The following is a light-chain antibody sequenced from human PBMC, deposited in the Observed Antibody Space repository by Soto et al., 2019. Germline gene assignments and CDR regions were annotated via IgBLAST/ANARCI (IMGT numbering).Light chain of an antibody. V-gene: IGLV2-14*01. Sequence: QSALTQPASVSGSPGQSITISCTGTSSDLDGYNYVSWYQQCPGKAPKLIIYAVSNRPSGVSDRFSGSRSGHSASLTISGLQAEDEADYSCASYRSSTLLFGGGTKLTVL. CDR3: ASYRSSTLL. CDR2: AVS. J-gene: IGLJ2*01. CDR1: SSDLDGYNY.